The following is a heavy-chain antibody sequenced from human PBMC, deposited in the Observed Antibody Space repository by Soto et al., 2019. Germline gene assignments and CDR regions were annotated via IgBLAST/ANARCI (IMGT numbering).Heavy chain of an antibody. CDR3: ARGLITGSHYSGGWYYFDS. CDR2: INHSGSA. CDR1: GESFSGHI. Sequence: SETLSLTCAVYGESFSGHIWTWIRQTPGRGLQWIGQINHSGSASYNPSLNSRVTISVHTSNSQFSLELSSVTAADTAVYYCARGLITGSHYSGGWYYFDSWGQGTQVTVSS. D-gene: IGHD6-19*01. J-gene: IGHJ4*02. V-gene: IGHV4-34*01.